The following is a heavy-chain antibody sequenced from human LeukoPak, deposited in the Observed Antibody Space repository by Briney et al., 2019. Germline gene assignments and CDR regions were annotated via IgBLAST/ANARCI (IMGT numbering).Heavy chain of an antibody. CDR2: IWYDGTNI. J-gene: IGHJ4*02. V-gene: IGHV3-33*06. Sequence: GRSLTLPCAASGFIFSSYGMHWVRQAPGKGLEWVALIWYDGTNIYYADSVKGRFTISRDNSKNTLYLQLNSLSAEDTGVYYCAKDRGGMNGDPFDYWGQGTLVTVSS. CDR3: AKDRGGMNGDPFDY. D-gene: IGHD4-17*01. CDR1: GFIFSSYG.